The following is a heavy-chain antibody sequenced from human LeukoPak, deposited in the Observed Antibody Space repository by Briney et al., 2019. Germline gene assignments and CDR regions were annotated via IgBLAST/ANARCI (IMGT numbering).Heavy chain of an antibody. CDR2: IYYSGST. D-gene: IGHD2-2*01. CDR1: GGSISSSSYY. J-gene: IGHJ5*02. V-gene: IGHV4-39*01. Sequence: PSETLSLTCTVSGGSISSSSYYWGWIRQPPGKGLEWIGSIYYSGSTYYNPSLKSRVTISVDTSKNQFSLKLSSVTAADTAVYYCAGHIKIVVVPAALNWFDPWGQGTLVTVSS. CDR3: AGHIKIVVVPAALNWFDP.